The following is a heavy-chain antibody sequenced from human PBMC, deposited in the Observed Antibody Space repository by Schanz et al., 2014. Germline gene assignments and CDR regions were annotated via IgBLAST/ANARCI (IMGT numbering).Heavy chain of an antibody. CDR2: INQDGSDK. CDR3: ARVRGSGSYSFHYLDL. D-gene: IGHD1-26*01. Sequence: EVLLVESGGGLVQPGGSLRLSCAASGFIVSINDVNWVRQAPGKGLEWVANINQDGSDKSYVDSVKGRFTISRDNGEDTTYLQMNSLRVEDTGVYYCARVRGSGSYSFHYLDLWGQGTLVTVAS. J-gene: IGHJ4*02. V-gene: IGHV3-7*01. CDR1: GFIVSIND.